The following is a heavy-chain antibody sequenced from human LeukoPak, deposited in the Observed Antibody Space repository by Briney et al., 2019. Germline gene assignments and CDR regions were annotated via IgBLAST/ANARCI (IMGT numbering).Heavy chain of an antibody. CDR2: VSGRDDST. J-gene: IGHJ4*02. D-gene: IGHD3-9*01. CDR3: AKWGDYDILTGYYDSDY. CDR1: GFTFSNYA. Sequence: QTGGSLRRSCAASGFTFSNYAMSWVRQAPGKGLEWVSAVSGRDDSTYYADSVKGRFTISRDTSKNTLYLQMNSLRAEDTAVYYCAKWGDYDILTGYYDSDYWGQGTLVTVSS. V-gene: IGHV3-23*01.